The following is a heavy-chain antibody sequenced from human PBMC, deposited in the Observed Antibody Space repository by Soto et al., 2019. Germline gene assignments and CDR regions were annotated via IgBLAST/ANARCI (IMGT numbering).Heavy chain of an antibody. J-gene: IGHJ5*02. CDR2: IDGSGATR. Sequence: EFQVMQSGGGFVQPGGSLRLACAASGFPLSTTDMSWVRQAPGKRLEWVSTIDGSGATRYYADSVRGRFTISRDNSKNTVYLQMDGLRVDDTAFYYCAKNSGWFNTWGQGDLVIVSS. CDR3: AKNSGWFNT. CDR1: GFPLSTTD. V-gene: IGHV3-23*01. D-gene: IGHD3-10*01.